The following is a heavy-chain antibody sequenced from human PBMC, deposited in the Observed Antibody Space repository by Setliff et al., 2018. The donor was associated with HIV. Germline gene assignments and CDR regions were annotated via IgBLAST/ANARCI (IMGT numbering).Heavy chain of an antibody. V-gene: IGHV3-30*04. J-gene: IGHJ6*03. Sequence: GGSLRLSCAASGFTFSNYAMHWVRQAPGKGLEWVAVISYDGSDRYYADSVKGRFTISRDNSEKTLYLQMNSLRPEDTAVYHCAKARSEYQLMPWYYYMDVWGQGTTVTVSS. CDR3: AKARSEYQLMPWYYYMDV. CDR2: ISYDGSDR. CDR1: GFTFSNYA. D-gene: IGHD6-6*01.